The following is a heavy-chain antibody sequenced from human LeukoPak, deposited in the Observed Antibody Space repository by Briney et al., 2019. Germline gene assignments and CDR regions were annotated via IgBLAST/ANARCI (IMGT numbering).Heavy chain of an antibody. J-gene: IGHJ4*02. Sequence: GGSLRLSCAASGFTFSSYAMHWVRQAPGKGLEYVSAISSNGGSTYYANSVKGRFTISRDNSKNTLYLQMGSLRAEDMAVYYCARETDYGGNFVGFGYWGQGTLITVSS. V-gene: IGHV3-64*01. CDR1: GFTFSSYA. D-gene: IGHD4-23*01. CDR3: ARETDYGGNFVGFGY. CDR2: ISSNGGST.